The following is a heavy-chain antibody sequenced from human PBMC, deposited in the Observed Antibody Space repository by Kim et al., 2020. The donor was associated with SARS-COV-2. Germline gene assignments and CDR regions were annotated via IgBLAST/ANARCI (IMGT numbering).Heavy chain of an antibody. Sequence: GGSLRLSCAASGFTFSSYWMTWVRQAPGKGLEWVANIKQDGNQKYYVDSVKGRFTISRDNAKNSLYLQMNSLRAEDTAVYYCARDGGLYSRGKDVFDIWGQGTTVTVSS. V-gene: IGHV3-7*01. CDR2: IKQDGNQK. J-gene: IGHJ3*02. CDR3: ARDGGLYSRGKDVFDI. CDR1: GFTFSSYW. D-gene: IGHD6-19*01.